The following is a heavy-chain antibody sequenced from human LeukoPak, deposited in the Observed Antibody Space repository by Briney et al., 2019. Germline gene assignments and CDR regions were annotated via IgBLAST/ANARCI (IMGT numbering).Heavy chain of an antibody. V-gene: IGHV3-23*01. CDR3: AKGKDTYNYDSSGYYFGEY. D-gene: IGHD3-22*01. Sequence: GGSLRLSCAASGFTFSSYAMSWVGQAPGKGVEGVSAMSGSGRSTFYADSVKGGLIISRDNSKNTLYLQLNSLRAEDTAVYYCAKGKDTYNYDSSGYYFGEYWGQGTLVTVSS. J-gene: IGHJ4*02. CDR1: GFTFSSYA. CDR2: MSGSGRST.